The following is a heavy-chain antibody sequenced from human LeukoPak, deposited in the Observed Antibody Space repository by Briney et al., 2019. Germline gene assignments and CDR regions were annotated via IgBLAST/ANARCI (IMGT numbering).Heavy chain of an antibody. Sequence: GGPLRLSCAASGFTFSSYAMSWVREAPGKGLEWVSAISGSGGSTYYADSVKGRFTISRDNSKNTLYLQMNSLRAEDTAVYYCAKVRGYSYGYVTSYFDYWGQGTLVTVSS. CDR2: ISGSGGST. J-gene: IGHJ4*02. CDR1: GFTFSSYA. V-gene: IGHV3-23*01. CDR3: AKVRGYSYGYVTSYFDY. D-gene: IGHD5-18*01.